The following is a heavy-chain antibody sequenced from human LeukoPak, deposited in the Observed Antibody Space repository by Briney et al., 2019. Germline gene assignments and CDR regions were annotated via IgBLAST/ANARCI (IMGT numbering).Heavy chain of an antibody. CDR2: IYYSGST. D-gene: IGHD3-3*01. V-gene: IGHV4-59*01. CDR3: ARDSIVYDFWSGYQNWFDP. Sequence: SETLSLTCTVSGGSISSYYWSWIRQPPGKGLEWIGYIYYSGSTNYNPSLKSRVTISVDTSKNQFSLKLSSVTAADTAVYYCARDSIVYDFWSGYQNWFDPWGQGTLVTVSS. J-gene: IGHJ5*02. CDR1: GGSISSYY.